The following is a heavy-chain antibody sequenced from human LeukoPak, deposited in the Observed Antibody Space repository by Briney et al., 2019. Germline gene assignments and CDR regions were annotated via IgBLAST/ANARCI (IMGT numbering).Heavy chain of an antibody. CDR1: GFTFSSYD. Sequence: GGSLRLSCSASGFTFSSYDMNWVRQAPGKGLVWVSVIYSGGSTYYADSVKGRFTISRDNSKNTLYLQMNSLRAEDTAVYYCAREVRYDSSGYYTYWGQGTLVTVPS. V-gene: IGHV3-66*01. CDR3: AREVRYDSSGYYTY. J-gene: IGHJ4*02. D-gene: IGHD3-22*01. CDR2: IYSGGST.